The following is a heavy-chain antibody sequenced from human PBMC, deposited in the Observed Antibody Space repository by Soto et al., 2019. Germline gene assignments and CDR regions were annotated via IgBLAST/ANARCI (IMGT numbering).Heavy chain of an antibody. D-gene: IGHD3-9*01. Sequence: PSETLSLTCTVSGGSISSYYWSWIRQPPGKGLEWIGYIYYSGSTNYNPSLKSRVTISVDTSKNQFSLKLSSVTAADTAVYYCARSLTYYDIYFDYWGQGTLVTVSS. CDR2: IYYSGST. CDR1: GGSISSYY. V-gene: IGHV4-59*01. CDR3: ARSLTYYDIYFDY. J-gene: IGHJ4*02.